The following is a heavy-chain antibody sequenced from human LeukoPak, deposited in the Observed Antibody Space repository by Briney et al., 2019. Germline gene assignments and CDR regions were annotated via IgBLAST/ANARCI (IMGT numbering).Heavy chain of an antibody. J-gene: IGHJ4*02. V-gene: IGHV4-59*08. CDR1: GGSISSYF. D-gene: IGHD3-16*01. Sequence: SETLSLTCTVSGGSISSYFWSWIRQPPGKGLEWIGYIYYSGSTNYNPSLKSRLTISVDTSKNQFSLKLTSVTAADTALYYCARHNYDYAAAFDYWGQGTLVTVSS. CDR2: IYYSGST. CDR3: ARHNYDYAAAFDY.